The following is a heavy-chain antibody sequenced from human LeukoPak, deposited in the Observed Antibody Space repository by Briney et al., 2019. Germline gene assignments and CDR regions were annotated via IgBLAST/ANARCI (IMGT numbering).Heavy chain of an antibody. CDR1: GFTFDDYG. V-gene: IGHV3-20*04. Sequence: PGGSLRLSCAASGFTFDDYGMSWVRQAPGKGLEWVSGINWNGGSTGYADSVKGRFTISRDNAKNSLYLQMNSLRAEDTAVYYCARALDSSSSRYQAFEEWGQGTLVTVSS. J-gene: IGHJ4*02. CDR2: INWNGGST. D-gene: IGHD2-2*01. CDR3: ARALDSSSSRYQAFEE.